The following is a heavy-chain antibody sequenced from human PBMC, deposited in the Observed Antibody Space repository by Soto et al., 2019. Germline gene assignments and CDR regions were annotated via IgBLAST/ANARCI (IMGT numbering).Heavy chain of an antibody. V-gene: IGHV3-33*05. J-gene: IGHJ1*01. CDR2: TSCDGSNK. D-gene: IGHD3-16*01. CDR3: ARWGTTGGLDV. CDR1: GFTFRSYV. Sequence: QVQLVESGGGVVQPGTSLRLSCVGSGFTFRSYVIHWVRQAPGKGLEWVALTSCDGSNKDYGDSVKGRFTISRDNSRNTVDLQMYSLRREDTAFYYCARWGTTGGLDVWGQGTLVSVSS.